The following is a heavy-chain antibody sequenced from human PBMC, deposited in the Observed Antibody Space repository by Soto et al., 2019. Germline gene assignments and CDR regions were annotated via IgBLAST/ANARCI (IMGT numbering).Heavy chain of an antibody. J-gene: IGHJ6*02. CDR1: GFTFSSYE. CDR3: AREEGGGYDFPSYYYYGMDV. D-gene: IGHD5-12*01. V-gene: IGHV3-48*03. Sequence: HPVGSVRLSCEVSGFTFSSYEMYWVRQAPGKGLEWVAYISSSGETVYYAGSVQGRFTISADKSISTAYLQWSSLKASDTAMYYCAREEGGGYDFPSYYYYGMDVWGQGTTVTVSS. CDR2: ISSSGETV.